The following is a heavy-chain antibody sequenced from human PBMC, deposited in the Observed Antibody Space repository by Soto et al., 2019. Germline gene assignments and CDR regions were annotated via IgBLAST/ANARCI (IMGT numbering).Heavy chain of an antibody. J-gene: IGHJ4*02. Sequence: QVQLVQSGAEVKKPGASVKVSCKASGYTFTSYGISWVRQAPGQGLEWMGWISAYNGNTNYVQKLQGRVTMTTDTSTSTAYMELRSLRSDDTAVYYCARDRPTVGYSYGPTLDYWGQGTLVTVSS. CDR2: ISAYNGNT. D-gene: IGHD5-18*01. CDR3: ARDRPTVGYSYGPTLDY. CDR1: GYTFTSYG. V-gene: IGHV1-18*01.